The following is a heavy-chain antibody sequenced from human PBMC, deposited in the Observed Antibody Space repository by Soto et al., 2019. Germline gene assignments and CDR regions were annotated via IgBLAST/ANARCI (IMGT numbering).Heavy chain of an antibody. D-gene: IGHD2-2*01. CDR3: AKDAVVVVPAVIRNWFDP. CDR1: VFSFSSYG. V-gene: IGHV3-23*01. Sequence: GGSLRLSCAASVFSFSSYGMSWVRQAPGRGLEWVCGISGFGDSTYYADSVKGRFTISRDNSENTLYLQMNSLRAEDTAVYFCAKDAVVVVPAVIRNWFDPWGQGTQVTVSS. CDR2: ISGFGDST. J-gene: IGHJ5*02.